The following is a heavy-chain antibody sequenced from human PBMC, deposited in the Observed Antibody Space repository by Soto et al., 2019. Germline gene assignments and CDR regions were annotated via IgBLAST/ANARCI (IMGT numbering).Heavy chain of an antibody. CDR3: ARGVQTGTGLNWFDP. J-gene: IGHJ5*02. Sequence: GGSLRLSCAASGFTFSSYGMHWVRQAPGKGLEWVAVISYDGSNKYYADSVKGRFTISRDNSKNTLYLQMSSLRSEDTAVYYCARGVQTGTGLNWFDPWGQGTLVTVSS. V-gene: IGHV3-30*03. D-gene: IGHD1-1*01. CDR1: GFTFSSYG. CDR2: ISYDGSNK.